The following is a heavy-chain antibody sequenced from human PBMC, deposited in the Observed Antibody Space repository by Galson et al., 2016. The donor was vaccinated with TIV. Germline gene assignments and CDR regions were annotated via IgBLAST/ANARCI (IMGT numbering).Heavy chain of an antibody. V-gene: IGHV1-18*04. CDR3: ARDRNSISAVVLEEDAFDI. CDR1: GYSSATHG. D-gene: IGHD3-3*01. CDR2: INSYNGDT. J-gene: IGHJ3*02. Sequence: SVKVSCKASGYSSATHGINWVRQAPGQGLEWMGWINSYNGDTRHAQKVQGRVTLTTDTSTGTAYMELRSLRSDDTALSYCARDRNSISAVVLEEDAFDIWGRGTMVTVSA.